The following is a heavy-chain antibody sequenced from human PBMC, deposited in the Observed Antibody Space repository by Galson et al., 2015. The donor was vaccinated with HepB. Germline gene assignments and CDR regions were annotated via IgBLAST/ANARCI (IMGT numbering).Heavy chain of an antibody. D-gene: IGHD6-13*01. V-gene: IGHV4-39*07. CDR3: ARSPWVAAAPDY. CDR1: GGSISSSSYY. CDR2: INHSGST. Sequence: SETLSLTCTVSGGSISSSSYYWSWIRQPPGMGLEWIGEINHSGSTNYNPSLKSRVTISVDTSKNQFSLKLSSVTAADTAVYYCARSPWVAAAPDYWGQGTLVTVSS. J-gene: IGHJ4*02.